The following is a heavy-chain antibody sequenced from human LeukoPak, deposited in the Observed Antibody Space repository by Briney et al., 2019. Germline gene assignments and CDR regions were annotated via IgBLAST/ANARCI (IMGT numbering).Heavy chain of an antibody. D-gene: IGHD3-16*01. V-gene: IGHV4-39*01. J-gene: IGHJ5*02. CDR3: ARQLGDYVWGSYGYWFDP. Sequence: SETLSLTCTVSGVSISSSSYYWGWIRQPPGKGLEWIGSIYYSGSTYYNPSLKSRVTISVDTSKNQFSLKLSSVTAADTAVYYCARQLGDYVWGSYGYWFDPWGQGTLVTVSS. CDR2: IYYSGST. CDR1: GVSISSSSYY.